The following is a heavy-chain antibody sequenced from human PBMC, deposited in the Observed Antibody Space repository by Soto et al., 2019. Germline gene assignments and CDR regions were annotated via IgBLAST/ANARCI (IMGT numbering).Heavy chain of an antibody. CDR3: AGAPPATSSDYHYSGT. Sequence: SETLSLTCTFSGGSISSCGSYWSWMPRHPGKGLQWIGYRYCSGNTCYNPSLKSRVTISVDTSESEFSLRLSSVTAADTAVPYCAGAPPATSSDYHYSGTRDQRTLV. V-gene: IGHV4-31*03. CDR1: GGSISSCGSY. CDR2: RYCSGNT. D-gene: IGHD3-22*01. J-gene: IGHJ4*01.